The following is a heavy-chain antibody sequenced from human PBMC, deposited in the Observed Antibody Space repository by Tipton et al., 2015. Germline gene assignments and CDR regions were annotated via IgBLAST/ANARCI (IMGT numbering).Heavy chain of an antibody. J-gene: IGHJ4*02. Sequence: SLRLSCVASGFTFNNYWMNWVRQAPGKGLEWVANIKQDGSDKYYVDSVKGRFTISRDNAKNSLYLQMNSLRAEDTADYYCARGNGDYDYWGQGTLVTVSS. CDR3: ARGNGDYDY. CDR1: GFTFNNYW. D-gene: IGHD4-17*01. CDR2: IKQDGSDK. V-gene: IGHV3-7*01.